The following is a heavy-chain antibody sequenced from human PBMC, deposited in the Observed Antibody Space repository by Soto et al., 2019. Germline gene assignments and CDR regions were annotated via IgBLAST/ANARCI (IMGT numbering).Heavy chain of an antibody. CDR1: GASIGSDGYY. J-gene: IGHJ4*02. Sequence: VQRQESGPRLVKPSQTLSLTCTVSGASIGSDGYYWSWIRHHPGKGLEWIGYIFYSGNIYYNPSLQSRATISVGSSRNQFSLELTSVTAADTAVYYCTREGRINKSDLDYWGQGTLVTVSS. CDR3: TREGRINKSDLDY. V-gene: IGHV4-31*03. CDR2: IFYSGNI.